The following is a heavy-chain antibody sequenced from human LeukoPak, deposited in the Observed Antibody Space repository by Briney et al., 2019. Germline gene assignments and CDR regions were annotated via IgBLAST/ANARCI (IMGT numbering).Heavy chain of an antibody. J-gene: IGHJ3*01. D-gene: IGHD2/OR15-2a*01. CDR1: GFTFSNYW. V-gene: IGHV3-7*01. Sequence: PGGSLRLSCAASGFTFSNYWMSWVRQAPGKGLEWVASIKEDGSEKYYVDSVKGRFTISRDNAKNSLYLQMNSLRVEDTAVYYCGRQVVEFWDQGTMVTVSS. CDR2: IKEDGSEK. CDR3: GRQVVEF.